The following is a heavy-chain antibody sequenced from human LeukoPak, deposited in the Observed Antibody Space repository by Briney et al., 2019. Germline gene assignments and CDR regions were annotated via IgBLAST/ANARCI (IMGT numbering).Heavy chain of an antibody. CDR1: GFTFDDYA. Sequence: GGSLRLSCAASGFTFDDYAMHWVRQAPGKGLEWVSGISWNSGSIGYADSVKGRFTISRDNAKNSLYLQMNSLRAEDTALYYCAKEREDGYNLDAFDIWGQGTMVTVSS. CDR3: AKEREDGYNLDAFDI. CDR2: ISWNSGSI. D-gene: IGHD5-24*01. J-gene: IGHJ3*02. V-gene: IGHV3-9*01.